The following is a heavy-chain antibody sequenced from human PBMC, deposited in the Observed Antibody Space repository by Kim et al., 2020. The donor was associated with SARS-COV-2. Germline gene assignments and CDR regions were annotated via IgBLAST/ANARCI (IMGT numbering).Heavy chain of an antibody. CDR2: T. CDR3: ASLAAGYGLDV. D-gene: IGHD6-13*01. V-gene: IGHV4-59*01. Sequence: THYNPPLSARVTISVAPSTNQFSLKLNSVTAADTAVYYCASLAAGYGLDVWGQGTTVTVSS. J-gene: IGHJ6*02.